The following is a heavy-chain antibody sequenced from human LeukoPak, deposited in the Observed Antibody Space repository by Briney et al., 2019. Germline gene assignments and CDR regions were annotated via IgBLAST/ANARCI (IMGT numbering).Heavy chain of an antibody. J-gene: IGHJ4*02. CDR2: MNPNSGNT. V-gene: IGHV1-8*01. CDR3: ARTYSSSWSYCDS. Sequence: ASVKVSCKASGYNFISYDINWVRQATGQGLEWMGWMNPNSGNTGYAQKFQGRVTMTRNTSISTAYMELSSLTSEDTAMYYCARTYSSSWSYCDSWGQGTLVAVSS. D-gene: IGHD6-13*01. CDR1: GYNFISYD.